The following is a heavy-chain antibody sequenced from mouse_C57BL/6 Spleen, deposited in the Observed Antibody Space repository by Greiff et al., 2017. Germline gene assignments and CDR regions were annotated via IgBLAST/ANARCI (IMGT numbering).Heavy chain of an antibody. V-gene: IGHV14-2*01. CDR2: IDPEDGET. CDR3: ASIVATSYFDY. Sequence: VQLQQSGAELVKPGASVKLSCTASGFNIKDYYMHWVKQRTEQGLEWIGRIDPEDGETKSAPKFQGKATITADTSSNTPYLQLSSLTSEDTAVYYCASIVATSYFDYWGQGTTLTVSS. J-gene: IGHJ2*01. D-gene: IGHD1-1*01. CDR1: GFNIKDYY.